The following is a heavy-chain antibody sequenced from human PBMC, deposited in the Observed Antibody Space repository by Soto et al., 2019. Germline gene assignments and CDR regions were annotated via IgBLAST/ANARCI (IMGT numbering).Heavy chain of an antibody. CDR2: IYYSGST. D-gene: IGHD3-10*01. CDR3: ARAPSGYPLYFDY. J-gene: IGHJ4*02. V-gene: IGHV4-31*03. Sequence: SETLSLTCTVSGGSISSGGYYWSWIRQHPGKGLEWIGYIYYSGSTYYNPSLKSRVTISVDTSKNQFSLKLSSVTAADTAVYYCARAPSGYPLYFDYWGQGTLVTVSS. CDR1: GGSISSGGYY.